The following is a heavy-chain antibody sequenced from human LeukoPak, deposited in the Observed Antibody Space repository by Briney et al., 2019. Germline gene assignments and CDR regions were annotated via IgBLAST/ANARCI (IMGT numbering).Heavy chain of an antibody. D-gene: IGHD3-22*01. Sequence: SETLSLTCAVYGGSFSGYYWSWIRQPPGKGLEWIGEINHSGSTYYNPSLKSRVTISVDRSKNQFSLKLSSVTAADTAVYYCARGPGYYDSSGYFDYWGQGTLVTVSS. CDR1: GGSFSGYY. V-gene: IGHV4-34*01. CDR3: ARGPGYYDSSGYFDY. J-gene: IGHJ4*02. CDR2: INHSGST.